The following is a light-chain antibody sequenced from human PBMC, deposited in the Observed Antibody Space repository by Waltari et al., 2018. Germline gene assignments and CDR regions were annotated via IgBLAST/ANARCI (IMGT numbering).Light chain of an antibody. CDR2: IDN. CDR1: ASNIGSHS. J-gene: IGLJ2*01. V-gene: IGLV1-44*01. Sequence: QSVLTQPPSASGTPGQRVSISCSGSASNIGSHSVHWYQQLPGAAPKPLIYIDNRRPSGVPDRFSGSKSGTSASLAISGLQSEDEADYYCAAWDSRLNGVVFGGGTRLTVL. CDR3: AAWDSRLNGVV.